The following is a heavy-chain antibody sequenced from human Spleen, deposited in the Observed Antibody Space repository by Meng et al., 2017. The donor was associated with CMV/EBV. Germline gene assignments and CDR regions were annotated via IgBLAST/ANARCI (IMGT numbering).Heavy chain of an antibody. D-gene: IGHD7-27*01. CDR3: ARDLITGDYYFDY. V-gene: IGHV1-2*02. CDR2: INPNSGGT. CDR1: GYTVSGYY. J-gene: IGHJ4*02. Sequence: ASGYTVSGYYMHWVRQAPGQGLEWMGWINPNSGGTNYAQKFQGRVTMTRDTSISTAYMELSRLRSDDTAVYYCARDLITGDYYFDYWGQGTLVTVSS.